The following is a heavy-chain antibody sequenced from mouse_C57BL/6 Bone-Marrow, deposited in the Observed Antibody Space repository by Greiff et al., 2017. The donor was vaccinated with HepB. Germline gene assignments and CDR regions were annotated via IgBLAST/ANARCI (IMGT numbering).Heavy chain of an antibody. V-gene: IGHV1-50*01. CDR2: IDPSDSYT. CDR3: ARGDSPHAMDY. CDR1: GYTFTSYW. Sequence: VKQSCKASGYTFTSYWMQWVKQRPGQGLEWIGEIDPSDSYTNYNQKFKGKATLTVDTSSSTAYMQLSSLTSEDSAVYYCARGDSPHAMDYWGQGTSVTVSS. J-gene: IGHJ4*01.